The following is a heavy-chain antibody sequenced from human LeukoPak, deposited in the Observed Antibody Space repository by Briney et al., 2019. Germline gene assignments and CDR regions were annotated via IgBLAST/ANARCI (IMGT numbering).Heavy chain of an antibody. CDR1: GFTFSSYA. V-gene: IGHV3-64*01. Sequence: GGSLRLSCAASGFTFSSYAMHWVRQAPGKGLEYVSAINSNGGSTYYANSVKGRFTISRDNSKNTLYLQMGSLRAEDMAVYYCARGQSRWELLNPPDYWGQGTLVTVSS. CDR2: INSNGGST. D-gene: IGHD1-26*01. J-gene: IGHJ4*02. CDR3: ARGQSRWELLNPPDY.